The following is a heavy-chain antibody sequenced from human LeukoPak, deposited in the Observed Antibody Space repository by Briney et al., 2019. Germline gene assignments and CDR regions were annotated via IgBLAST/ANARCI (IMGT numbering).Heavy chain of an antibody. V-gene: IGHV1-69*01. D-gene: IGHD2-15*01. CDR2: IIPIFGTA. CDR3: ARAGSDCSGGSCYRTPSYDY. Sequence: SVKVSCKASVGTFSSYAISWVRQAPGQGLEWMGGIIPIFGTANYAQKFQGRVTITADESTSTAYMELSSLRSEDTAVYYCARAGSDCSGGSCYRTPSYDYWGQGTLVTVSS. CDR1: VGTFSSYA. J-gene: IGHJ4*02.